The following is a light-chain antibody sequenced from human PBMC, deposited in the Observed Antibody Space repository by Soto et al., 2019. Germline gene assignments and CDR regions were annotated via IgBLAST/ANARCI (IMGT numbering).Light chain of an antibody. CDR2: KAS. CDR3: QHYNSYSEA. J-gene: IGKJ1*01. V-gene: IGKV1-5*03. CDR1: QTISSW. Sequence: IQLTQSPSSLSGSVGDRVTITCRASQTISSWLAWYQQKPGKAPKLLIYKASTLKSGVPSRFSGSGSGTEFTLTISSLQPADFATYYCQHYNSYSEAFGQGTKVDIK.